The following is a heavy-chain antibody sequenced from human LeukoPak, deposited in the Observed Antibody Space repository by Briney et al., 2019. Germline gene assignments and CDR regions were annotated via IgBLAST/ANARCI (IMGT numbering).Heavy chain of an antibody. J-gene: IGHJ6*03. CDR1: GFTLTNYS. D-gene: IGHD3-9*01. Sequence: PGRSRRLSCPVAGFTLTNYSVDWVRQAQGKVLEWLAVMPNEGKDKHVADSGKGRLSLPRDVSSDTLYLQMDSLRDEATAVYFCAREGHSDLLTGYSPVEYYYYYMDVWGKGTTVTVSS. CDR2: MPNEGKDK. V-gene: IGHV3-30*04. CDR3: AREGHSDLLTGYSPVEYYYYYMDV.